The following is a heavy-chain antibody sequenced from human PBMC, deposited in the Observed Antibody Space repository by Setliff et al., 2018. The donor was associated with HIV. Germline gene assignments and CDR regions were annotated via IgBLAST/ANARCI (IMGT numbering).Heavy chain of an antibody. CDR1: GDSITSRPY. CDR3: AGEFAY. D-gene: IGHD3-10*01. V-gene: IGHV4-4*07. CDR2: IYTSGST. J-gene: IGHJ4*02. Sequence: KTSETLSLTCTVSGDSITSRPYWTWVRQPAGKGLEWIGRIYTSGSTNYNPSLKSRVSMSIDTSDNQFSPNLNSVTAADTAVYYCAGEFAYWGQGALVTVSS.